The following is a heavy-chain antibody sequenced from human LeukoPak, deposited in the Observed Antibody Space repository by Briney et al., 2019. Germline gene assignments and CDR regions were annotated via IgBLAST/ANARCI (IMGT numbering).Heavy chain of an antibody. J-gene: IGHJ4*02. CDR3: ARGGGVAGTPYNPYDY. V-gene: IGHV4-59*01. CDR2: IYYSGST. D-gene: IGHD6-19*01. Sequence: PSETLSLTCSVSDGSINGYYWTWIRQPPGKGLEWIGYIYYSGSTNYNPSLKSRVTISVDTSENQFSLKLSSVTAADTAVYYCARGGGVAGTPYNPYDYWGQGTLVTVSS. CDR1: DGSINGYY.